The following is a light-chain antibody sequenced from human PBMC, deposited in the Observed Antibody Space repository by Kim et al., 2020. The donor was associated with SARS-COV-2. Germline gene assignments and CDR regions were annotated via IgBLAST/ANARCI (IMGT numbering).Light chain of an antibody. CDR1: SLRSYY. CDR3: NSRDSSGNHVV. Sequence: ALGQTVRITCQGDSLRSYYASWYQQKPGQAPVLVIYGKNNRPAGIPDRFSGSSSGNTASLTITGAQAEDEADYYCNSRDSSGNHVVFGGGTQLTVL. J-gene: IGLJ2*01. CDR2: GKN. V-gene: IGLV3-19*01.